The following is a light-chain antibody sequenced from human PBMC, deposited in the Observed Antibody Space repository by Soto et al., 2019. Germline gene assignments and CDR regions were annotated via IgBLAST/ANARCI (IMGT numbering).Light chain of an antibody. CDR3: QHYNSYSEA. Sequence: DIHMTRSPSTLSASVGDIFTITCRASQSISSWLAWYQQKPGKAPKLLIYDASSLESGVPSRFSGSGSGTEFTLTISSLQHDDFATYYCQHYNSYSEAFGHGTKVDIK. CDR1: QSISSW. CDR2: DAS. V-gene: IGKV1-5*01. J-gene: IGKJ1*01.